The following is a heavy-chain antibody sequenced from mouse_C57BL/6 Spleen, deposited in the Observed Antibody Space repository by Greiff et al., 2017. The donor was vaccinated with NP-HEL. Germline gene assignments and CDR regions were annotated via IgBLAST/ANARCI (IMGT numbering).Heavy chain of an antibody. J-gene: IGHJ1*03. D-gene: IGHD4-1*01. CDR2: IYPGDGDT. Sequence: QVQLQQSGPELVKPGASVQISCKASGYAFSSSWMNWVKQRPGKGLEWIGRIYPGDGDTNYNGKFKGKATLTADKSSSTAYMQLSSLTSEDSAVYFCANWDKYFDVWGTGTTVTVSS. CDR3: ANWDKYFDV. V-gene: IGHV1-82*01. CDR1: GYAFSSSW.